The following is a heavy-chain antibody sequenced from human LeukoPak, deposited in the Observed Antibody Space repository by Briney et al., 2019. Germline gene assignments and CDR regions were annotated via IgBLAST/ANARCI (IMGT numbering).Heavy chain of an antibody. CDR1: GGSISSYY. J-gene: IGHJ4*02. CDR2: IYYSGST. CDR3: AVGXGTQDVVYFDY. D-gene: IGHD3-10*01. Sequence: PSETLSLTCTVSGGSISSYYWSWIRQPPGKGLEWIGYIYYSGSTNYNPSLKSRVTISVDTSKNQFSLKLASVTAADTAVYYCAVGXGTQDVVYFDYWGQGTLVXVSS. V-gene: IGHV4-59*01.